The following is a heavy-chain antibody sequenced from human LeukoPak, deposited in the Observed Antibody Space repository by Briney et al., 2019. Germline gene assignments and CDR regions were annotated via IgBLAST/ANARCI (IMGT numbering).Heavy chain of an antibody. CDR3: GSCSGGSCHSGWFDP. V-gene: IGHV3-7*01. J-gene: IGHJ5*02. Sequence: GGSLRLSCVASGFTFNNYWMSWVRQAPGKGLEWVANIKQDGSETYYVGSVKGRFTISRDNAKNSLYLQMNSLRAEDAAVYYCGSCSGGSCHSGWFDPWGQGTLVTVSS. CDR2: IKQDGSET. CDR1: GFTFNNYW. D-gene: IGHD2-15*01.